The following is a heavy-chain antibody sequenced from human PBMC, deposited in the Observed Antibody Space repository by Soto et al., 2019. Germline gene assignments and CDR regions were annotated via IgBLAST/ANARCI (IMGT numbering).Heavy chain of an antibody. CDR2: IHPNTGGT. D-gene: IGHD6-19*01. CDR1: GYPYTNSY. Sequence: QVQLVQSGAEVRKPGASVKVSCKASGYPYTNSYMHWVRQAPGQGIEWMGWIHPNTGGTNYAQKFQGRATMTRDTSVSTVYMEMNRLTSDDTAIYFCASDFRTRGWFRQAGNFAMDVWGQGTTVTVS. J-gene: IGHJ6*02. CDR3: ASDFRTRGWFRQAGNFAMDV. V-gene: IGHV1-2*02.